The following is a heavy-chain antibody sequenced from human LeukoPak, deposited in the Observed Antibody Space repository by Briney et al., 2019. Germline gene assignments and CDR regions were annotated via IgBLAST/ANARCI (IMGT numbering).Heavy chain of an antibody. V-gene: IGHV4-31*03. CDR2: IYYSGST. D-gene: IGHD6-6*01. CDR1: GGSISSGGYY. J-gene: IGHJ4*02. Sequence: PSETLSLTCTVSGGSISSGGYYWSWIRQHPGKGLEWIGYIYYSGSTYYNPSLESRVTISVDRSKNQFSLRLSSVTAADTVVYYCARALGQLGPFDFWGQGTLVTVSS. CDR3: ARALGQLGPFDF.